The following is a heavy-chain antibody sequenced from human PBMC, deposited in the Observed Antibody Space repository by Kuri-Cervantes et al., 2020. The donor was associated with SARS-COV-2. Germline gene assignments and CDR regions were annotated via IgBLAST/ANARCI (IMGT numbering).Heavy chain of an antibody. J-gene: IGHJ5*02. D-gene: IGHD6-19*01. Sequence: LSLTCAASGFTFSSYAMHWVRQAPGKGLEWVAVISYDGSNKYYADSVKGRFTISRDNAKNSLYLQMNSLRAEDTAVYYCARAGSSGWYWFDPWGQGTLVTVSS. CDR3: ARAGSSGWYWFDP. CDR2: ISYDGSNK. CDR1: GFTFSSYA. V-gene: IGHV3-30-3*01.